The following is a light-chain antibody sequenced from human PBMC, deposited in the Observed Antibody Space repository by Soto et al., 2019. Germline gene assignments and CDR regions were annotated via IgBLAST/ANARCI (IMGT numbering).Light chain of an antibody. CDR1: SSNIGSNT. J-gene: IGLJ3*02. V-gene: IGLV1-44*01. CDR3: SARDDSLNVV. CDR2: SNN. Sequence: QSVLTQPPSASGTPGQRVTISCSGSSSNIGSNTVNWYQQLPGTAPKLLIYSNNQRPSWVPDRFSGSMSGSSASLDISGLQSEYEADYYCSARDDSLNVVFGERTKVTVL.